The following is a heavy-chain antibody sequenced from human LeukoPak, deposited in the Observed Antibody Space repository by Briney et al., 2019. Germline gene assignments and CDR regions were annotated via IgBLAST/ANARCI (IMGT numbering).Heavy chain of an antibody. Sequence: SETLSLTCTVSGDSMGNDYWSWIRRSAGKGLEWIGRISTSGDTDYNPSLRSRVTMSMDTSRNQFSLTLTSMTAADTGVYYCARNELRSYGLVHYWGQGTLVTVSS. J-gene: IGHJ4*02. CDR1: GDSMGNDY. D-gene: IGHD1-26*01. CDR3: ARNELRSYGLVHY. V-gene: IGHV4-4*07. CDR2: ISTSGDT.